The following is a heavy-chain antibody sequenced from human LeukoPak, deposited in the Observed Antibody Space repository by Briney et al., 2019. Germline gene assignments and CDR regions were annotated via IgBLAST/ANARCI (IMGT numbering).Heavy chain of an antibody. Sequence: SETLSLTCTVSGSSVSSDEYYWSWVRQYPGKGLEWIGYVYYSGSSYYIPSLGSRVTMSVEVSKNQFSLELRSVTAADTAVYYCARVKVLRFLEWFLDFWGQGALVTVSS. CDR2: VYYSGSS. CDR1: GSSVSSDEYY. CDR3: ARVKVLRFLEWFLDF. D-gene: IGHD3-3*01. J-gene: IGHJ4*02. V-gene: IGHV4-31*03.